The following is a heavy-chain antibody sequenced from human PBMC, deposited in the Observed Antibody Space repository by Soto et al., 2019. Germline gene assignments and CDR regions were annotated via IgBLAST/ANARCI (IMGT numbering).Heavy chain of an antibody. D-gene: IGHD3-22*01. CDR1: GFTFTSYA. CDR2: ISGSGGDT. CDR3: VRTTYFSDSSGYTRCFDY. V-gene: IGHV3-23*01. J-gene: IGHJ4*02. Sequence: PGGSLRLSCSASGFTFTSYAMSWVRRAPGKGLEWVSGISGSGGDTKSADSVKGRFTTSRDESKNSVYLQMNSLKTEDTAVYYCVRTTYFSDSSGYTRCFDYWGQGTLVTVSS.